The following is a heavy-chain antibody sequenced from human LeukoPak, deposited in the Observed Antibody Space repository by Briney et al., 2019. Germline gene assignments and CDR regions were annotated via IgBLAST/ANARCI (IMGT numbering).Heavy chain of an antibody. CDR3: ATLAQEQLVRTVFDY. CDR2: INPNSGGT. V-gene: IGHV1-2*02. Sequence: ASVKVSCKASGYTFTGYYMHWVRQAPGQGLEWMGWINPNSGGTNYAQKFQGRVTMTRDTSISTAYMELSRLRSDDTAVYYCATLAQEQLVRTVFDYWGQGTLVTVSS. CDR1: GYTFTGYY. D-gene: IGHD6-13*01. J-gene: IGHJ4*02.